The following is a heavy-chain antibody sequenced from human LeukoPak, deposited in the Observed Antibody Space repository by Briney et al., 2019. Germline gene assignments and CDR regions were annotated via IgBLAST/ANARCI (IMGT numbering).Heavy chain of an antibody. J-gene: IGHJ4*02. Sequence: PGGSLRLSCAASGSTFSDYYMSWIRQAPGKGLEWVSAISGSGGSTYYADSVKGRFSISRGNSKDTLYLQMNSLRAEDTAVYYCAKGEYSNSWYRGVDFWGQGTLVTVSS. CDR3: AKGEYSNSWYRGVDF. V-gene: IGHV3-23*01. CDR2: ISGSGGST. CDR1: GSTFSDYY. D-gene: IGHD6-13*01.